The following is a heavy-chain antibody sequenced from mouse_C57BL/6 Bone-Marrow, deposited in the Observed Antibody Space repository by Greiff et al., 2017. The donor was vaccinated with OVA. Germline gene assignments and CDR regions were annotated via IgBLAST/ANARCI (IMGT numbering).Heavy chain of an antibody. J-gene: IGHJ2*01. CDR1: EYEFPSHD. CDR3: AIITTVVATPDY. Sequence: EVKLMESGGGLVQPGESLKLSCESNEYEFPSHDMSWVRKTPEKRLELVAAINSDGGSTYYPDTMERRFIISRDNTKKTLYLQMSSLRSEDTALYYCAIITTVVATPDYWGQGTTLTVSS. CDR2: INSDGGST. D-gene: IGHD1-1*01. V-gene: IGHV5-2*01.